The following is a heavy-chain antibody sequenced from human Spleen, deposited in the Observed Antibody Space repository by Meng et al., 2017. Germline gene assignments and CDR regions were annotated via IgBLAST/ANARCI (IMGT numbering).Heavy chain of an antibody. CDR2: IFHSGST. J-gene: IGHJ4*02. CDR1: GYSIRSNYY. V-gene: IGHV4-38-2*02. CDR3: ARGRNYDILTGREQPPGRHYFDY. Sequence: SETLSLTCTVSGYSIRSNYYWGWIRQPPGTGLEWIGSIFHSGSTYYNPSLKSRVTMSVDTSKSQFSLKLSSVTAADTAVYYCARGRNYDILTGREQPPGRHYFDYWGQGTLVTVSS. D-gene: IGHD3-9*01.